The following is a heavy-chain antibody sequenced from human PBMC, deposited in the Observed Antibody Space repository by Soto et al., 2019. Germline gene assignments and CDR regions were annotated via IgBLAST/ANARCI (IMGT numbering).Heavy chain of an antibody. D-gene: IGHD3-22*01. CDR3: AKMSSENYYDPVFS. V-gene: IGHV3-11*01. CDR2: ISSSGNTI. Sequence: QVQLVESGGGLVQTSGSLRIACVASGFTFSDYYMSWVRQAPGKGLEWVSYISSSGNTIYYADSVKGRFTISRDNAKNSEYLQMNSLRAEDTALYFCAKMSSENYYDPVFSWGQGTLVTVSS. J-gene: IGHJ4*02. CDR1: GFTFSDYY.